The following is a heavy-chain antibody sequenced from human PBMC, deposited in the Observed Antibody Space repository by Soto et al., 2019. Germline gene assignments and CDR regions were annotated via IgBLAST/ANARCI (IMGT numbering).Heavy chain of an antibody. CDR1: GFTFSDHY. CDR2: IRNKANTYTT. Sequence: EVQLVESGGGLVQPGGSLRLSCAASGFTFSDHYMDWVRQAPGKGLEWIGRIRNKANTYTTEDAASVQGRFTISRDDSKSSLYLQMNSLKTEDTAVYYCAGGVGGTSGHYHFDYWGQGTLVTVSS. CDR3: AGGVGGTSGHYHFDY. D-gene: IGHD1-26*01. V-gene: IGHV3-72*01. J-gene: IGHJ4*02.